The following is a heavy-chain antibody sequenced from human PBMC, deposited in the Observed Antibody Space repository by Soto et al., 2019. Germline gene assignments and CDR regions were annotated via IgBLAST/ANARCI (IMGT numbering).Heavy chain of an antibody. D-gene: IGHD1-7*01. V-gene: IGHV5-51*01. J-gene: IGHJ6*02. CDR1: GYSFTSYW. Sequence: PGESLKISCKGSGYSFTSYWIGWVRQMPGKGLEWMGIIYPGDSDTRYSPSFQGQVTISADKSISTAYLQWSSLKASDTAMYYCARLEGPYNWNYDYYYYGMDVWGQGTTVTVSS. CDR2: IYPGDSDT. CDR3: ARLEGPYNWNYDYYYYGMDV.